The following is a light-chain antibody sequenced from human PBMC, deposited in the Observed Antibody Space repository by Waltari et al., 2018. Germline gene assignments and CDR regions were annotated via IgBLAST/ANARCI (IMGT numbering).Light chain of an antibody. Sequence: QLVLTQSPSASASPGASVKPTCPLSRRHSHNLIPRPQQQPEKGPRYLMKVNSDGSHSKGDEIPDRFSGSSSGAERYLTISSLQSEDEADYYCQSGGHGTWVFGGGTKLTVL. J-gene: IGLJ3*02. CDR1: RRHSHNL. V-gene: IGLV4-69*01. CDR3: QSGGHGTWV. CDR2: VNSDGSH.